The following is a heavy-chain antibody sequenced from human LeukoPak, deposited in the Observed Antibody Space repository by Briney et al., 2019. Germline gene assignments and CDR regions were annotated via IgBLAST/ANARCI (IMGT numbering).Heavy chain of an antibody. J-gene: IGHJ6*02. CDR3: ARAPQQLVPYYYYGMDV. V-gene: IGHV1-18*01. CDR2: ISAYNGNT. Sequence: GASVKVSCKASGYTFTIYGISWVRQAPGQGLEWMGWISAYNGNTNYAQKLQGRVTMTTDTSTSTAYMELRSLRSDDTAVYYCARAPQQLVPYYYYGMDVWGQGTTVTVSS. D-gene: IGHD6-13*01. CDR1: GYTFTIYG.